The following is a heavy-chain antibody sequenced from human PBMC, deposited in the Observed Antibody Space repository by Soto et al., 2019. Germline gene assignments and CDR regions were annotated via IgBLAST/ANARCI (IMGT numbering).Heavy chain of an antibody. Sequence: EVQLVESGGGLVQPGGSLRLSCEASGFTVNTNYMSWVRQAPGKGLEWVSVIYSGGSTYYADSVKDRFTISRDNSKNTFYLQMDSLGVEDTAVYYCARGGGRILYAHPNYYYYYGLDVWGQGTTVTVSS. CDR3: ARGGGRILYAHPNYYYYYGLDV. J-gene: IGHJ6*02. D-gene: IGHD2-15*01. CDR1: GFTVNTNY. V-gene: IGHV3-66*01. CDR2: IYSGGST.